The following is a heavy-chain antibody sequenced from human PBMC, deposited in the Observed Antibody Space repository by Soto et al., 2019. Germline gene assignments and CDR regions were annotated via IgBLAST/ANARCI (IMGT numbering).Heavy chain of an antibody. Sequence: PGGSLRLSCAASGFTFSSYSMNWVRQAPGKGLEWVLSISSSSSYIYYADSVKGRFTISRDNAKNSPYLQMNSLRAEDTAVYYCARDAYDILTGYYLDYWGQGTLVTVSS. J-gene: IGHJ4*02. V-gene: IGHV3-21*01. CDR2: ISSSSSYI. CDR1: GFTFSSYS. D-gene: IGHD3-9*01. CDR3: ARDAYDILTGYYLDY.